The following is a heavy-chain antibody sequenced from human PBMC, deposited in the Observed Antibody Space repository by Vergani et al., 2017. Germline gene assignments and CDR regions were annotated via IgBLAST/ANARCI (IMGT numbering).Heavy chain of an antibody. CDR3: ARRSGIVYDIFSGTQYFFDF. V-gene: IGHV4-59*01. CDR1: GASIDSFY. J-gene: IGHJ4*02. Sequence: VLLQEPGPGLVKPSETLSLKCSVSGASIDSFYWSWLRQSPGKGLEWIGYVFRYGNVNYNPSFNFRAAIDTSNNQLSLRLSSVTAADTAVYYCARRSGIVYDIFSGTQYFFDFWGQGTLVTVSS. CDR2: VFRYGNV. D-gene: IGHD3-9*01.